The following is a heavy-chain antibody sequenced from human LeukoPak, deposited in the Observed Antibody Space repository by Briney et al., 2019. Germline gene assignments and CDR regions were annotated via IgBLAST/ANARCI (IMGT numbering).Heavy chain of an antibody. D-gene: IGHD4-23*01. V-gene: IGHV3-7*05. Sequence: GGSLRLSCAASVSTLNTYWMTWFRQTPGKGLEWVASLKQDGSDKYYVDSVKGRFTISRGNAENSLYLQMNSLRAEDTAVYYCARETRGTVGSYWGRGTLVTVSS. J-gene: IGHJ4*02. CDR2: LKQDGSDK. CDR1: VSTLNTYW. CDR3: ARETRGTVGSY.